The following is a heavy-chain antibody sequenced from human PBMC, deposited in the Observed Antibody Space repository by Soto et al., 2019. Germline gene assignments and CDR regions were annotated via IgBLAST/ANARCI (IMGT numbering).Heavy chain of an antibody. D-gene: IGHD5-12*01. CDR3: AKGDNLGPKTGYAFDP. V-gene: IGHV6-1*01. J-gene: IGHJ5*02. CDR2: TYFRSKWYN. Sequence: SQTLSLTCALSGDSVSSNTASWNWIRQSPSRGLEWLGRTYFRSKWYNAYAVSVKSRIIINPDTSNNPFSLQLNSVTPEDTAVYFCAKGDNLGPKTGYAFDPWGQGIMVTVSS. CDR1: GDSVSSNTAS.